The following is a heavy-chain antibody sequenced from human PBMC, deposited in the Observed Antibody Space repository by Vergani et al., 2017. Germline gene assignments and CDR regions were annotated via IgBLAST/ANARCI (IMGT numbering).Heavy chain of an antibody. CDR2: IWDDGSNK. CDR3: ARDRRPAYYDSSGYDAFDI. CDR1: GFTFSSYG. D-gene: IGHD3-22*01. J-gene: IGHJ3*02. Sequence: QVQLVESGGGVVQPGRSLRLSCAASGFTFSSYGMHWVRQAPGKGLEWVAVIWDDGSNKYYADSVKGRFNISRDNSKNTLYLQMNSLRAEDTDVYYCARDRRPAYYDSSGYDAFDIWGQGTMVTVSS. V-gene: IGHV3-33*01.